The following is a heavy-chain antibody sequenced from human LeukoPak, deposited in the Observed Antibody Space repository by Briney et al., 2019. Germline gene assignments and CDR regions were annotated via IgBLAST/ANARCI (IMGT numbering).Heavy chain of an antibody. V-gene: IGHV1-18*01. D-gene: IGHD4-17*01. CDR2: ISAYNGNT. CDR3: ARETTVTFPDAFDI. J-gene: IGHJ3*02. CDR1: DYTFTSYG. Sequence: ASVKVSCKASDYTFTSYGISWVRQAPGQGLEWMGWISAYNGNTNYAQKFQGRVTMTTDTSTNTAYMEMRSLRSDDTAMYYCARETTVTFPDAFDIWGQGTMVTVSS.